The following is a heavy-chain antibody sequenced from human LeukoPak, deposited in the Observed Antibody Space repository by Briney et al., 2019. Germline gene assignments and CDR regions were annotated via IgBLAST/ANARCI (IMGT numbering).Heavy chain of an antibody. CDR2: IYYSGTT. V-gene: IGHV4-39*07. Sequence: SETLSLTCTVSGGSISSSSYYWGWIRQPPGKGLEWIGSIYYSGTTYYNPSLKSRVTISVDTSKNQFSLKLSPVIAADTAVYYCARSPTKRVPEDYWGQGTLVTVSS. D-gene: IGHD2-2*01. CDR1: GGSISSSSYY. J-gene: IGHJ4*02. CDR3: ARSPTKRVPEDY.